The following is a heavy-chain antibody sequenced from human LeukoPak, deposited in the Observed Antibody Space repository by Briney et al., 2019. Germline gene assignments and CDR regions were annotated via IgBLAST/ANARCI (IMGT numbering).Heavy chain of an antibody. CDR2: MSGRGDTS. J-gene: IGHJ4*02. CDR3: AKLAGIRGWFVYYFDY. Sequence: GGSLRLSCAASGFTFGTHAMSWVRQAPGKGLEWVSGMSGRGDTSYYADSVKGRFTISRDNSKNTLFLQMNSLRAEDTAVYYCAKLAGIRGWFVYYFDYWGQGTLVTVS. CDR1: GFTFGTHA. D-gene: IGHD6-19*01. V-gene: IGHV3-23*01.